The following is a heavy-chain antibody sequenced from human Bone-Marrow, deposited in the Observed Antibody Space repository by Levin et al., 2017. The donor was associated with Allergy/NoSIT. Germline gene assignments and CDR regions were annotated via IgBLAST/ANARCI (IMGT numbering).Heavy chain of an antibody. CDR2: ISGSGGST. D-gene: IGHD5-18*01. J-gene: IGHJ4*02. V-gene: IGHV3-23*01. CDR1: GFTFSNYA. CDR3: AKGLGYSYGDPYYFDC. Sequence: PGGSLRLSCAASGFTFSNYAMNWVRQAPGKGLEWVSGISGSGGSTKYADSVKGRFTISRDNSKNTLYLQMNSLRGEDMAVYYCAKGLGYSYGDPYYFDCWGQGTLVTVSS.